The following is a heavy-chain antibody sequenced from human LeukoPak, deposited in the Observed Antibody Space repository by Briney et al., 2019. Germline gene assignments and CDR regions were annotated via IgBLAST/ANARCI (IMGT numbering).Heavy chain of an antibody. J-gene: IGHJ4*02. CDR3: AKDRYHYYGSGSRYYFDY. D-gene: IGHD3-10*01. Sequence: SETLSLTCTVSGGSISSSSYYWGWIRQPPGKGLEWIGSIYYSGSTYYNPSLKSRVTISVDTSKNQFSLKLSSVTAADTAVYYCAKDRYHYYGSGSRYYFDYWGQGTLVTVSS. CDR2: IYYSGST. CDR1: GGSISSSSYY. V-gene: IGHV4-39*02.